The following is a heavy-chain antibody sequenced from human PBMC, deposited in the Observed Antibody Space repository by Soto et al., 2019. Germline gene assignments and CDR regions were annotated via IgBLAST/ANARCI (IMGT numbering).Heavy chain of an antibody. Sequence: QLQLQESGPGLVKPSETLSLTCTVSGDSVGSSSYLWGWIRQPPGKGLEWIGSFYYTVNSYYNPSLKSRVSIAGDTSKNQFSLKMSSVTAADTAVYYCASIKAGLFFDFWGQGTLVTVSS. CDR3: ASIKAGLFFDF. J-gene: IGHJ4*02. CDR2: FYYTVNS. D-gene: IGHD3-3*01. V-gene: IGHV4-39*01. CDR1: GDSVGSSSYL.